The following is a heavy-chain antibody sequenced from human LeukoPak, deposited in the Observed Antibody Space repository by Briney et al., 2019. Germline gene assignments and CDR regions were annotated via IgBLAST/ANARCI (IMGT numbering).Heavy chain of an antibody. D-gene: IGHD6-13*01. CDR1: GYTFTGYY. J-gene: IGHJ3*02. CDR2: INPNSGGT. CDR3: ARPKAAAGFSAFDI. Sequence: ASVKVSCKASGYTFTGYYMHWVRQAPGQGLEWGGWINPNSGGTNYAQKFQGRVTMTRDTSISTAYMELSRLRSDDTAVYYCARPKAAAGFSAFDIWGQGTMVTVSS. V-gene: IGHV1-2*02.